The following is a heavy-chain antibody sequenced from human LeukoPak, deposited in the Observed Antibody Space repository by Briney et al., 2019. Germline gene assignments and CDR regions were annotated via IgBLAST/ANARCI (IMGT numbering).Heavy chain of an antibody. CDR3: ARGREAAAGTGVWFDH. V-gene: IGHV4-30-2*01. J-gene: IGHJ5*02. CDR1: GGSISSGGYY. D-gene: IGHD6-13*01. Sequence: SETLSLTCTVSGGSISSGGYYWSWIRQPPGTGLEWIGYIYHSGSTYYNPSLKSRVTISVERSKKQFSLKLRSVTSADTAVYYCARGREAAAGTGVWFDHWGQGTLVTVSS. CDR2: IYHSGST.